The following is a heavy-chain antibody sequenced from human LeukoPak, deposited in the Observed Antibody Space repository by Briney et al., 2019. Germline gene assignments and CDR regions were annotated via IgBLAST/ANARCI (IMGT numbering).Heavy chain of an antibody. V-gene: IGHV3-15*01. J-gene: IGHJ4*02. CDR1: GFTFLNGW. CDR3: TTEHYSSSRARGGC. CDR2: ITTKSEGGII. Sequence: GGSLPHTFACSGFTFLNGWLTSLCQAPGKGLEWVGRITTKSEGGIIDHAAPVKGRFTISRDDSKTTLYLQMNSLKTEDTAVYYCTTEHYSSSRARGGCWGQGTLVTVSS. D-gene: IGHD3-10*01.